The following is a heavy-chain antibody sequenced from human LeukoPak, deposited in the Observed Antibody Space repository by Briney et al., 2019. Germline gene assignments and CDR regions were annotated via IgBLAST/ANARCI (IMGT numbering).Heavy chain of an antibody. Sequence: ASVKVSCKASGYTFTGYYMHWVRQAPGQGLEWMGWINPNSGGTNYAQKFQGRVTMTRDTSISTAYMELRRLRSDDTAVYYCARSERSGSYTMDVWGQGITVTVSS. CDR2: INPNSGGT. V-gene: IGHV1-2*02. D-gene: IGHD3-10*01. CDR1: GYTFTGYY. CDR3: ARSERSGSYTMDV. J-gene: IGHJ6*02.